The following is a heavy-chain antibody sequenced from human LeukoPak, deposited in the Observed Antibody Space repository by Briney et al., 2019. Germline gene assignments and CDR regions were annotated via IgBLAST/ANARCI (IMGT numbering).Heavy chain of an antibody. V-gene: IGHV4-59*01. D-gene: IGHD3-3*01. CDR2: IYYSGST. CDR3: ARERYYDIWSGYGTVMYGMDV. CDR1: GGSISSYC. Sequence: SETLSLTCTVSGGSISSYCWSWIRQPPGKGLEWIGYIYYSGSTNYNPSLKSRVTISVDTSKNQFSLKLSSVTAADTAVYYCARERYYDIWSGYGTVMYGMDVWGQGTTVTVSS. J-gene: IGHJ6*02.